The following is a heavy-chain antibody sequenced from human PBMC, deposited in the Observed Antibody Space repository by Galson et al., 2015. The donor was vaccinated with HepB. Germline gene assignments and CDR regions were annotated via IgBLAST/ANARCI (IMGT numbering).Heavy chain of an antibody. CDR3: ARDREVRGVINYYYGMDV. J-gene: IGHJ6*02. CDR2: ISSRSSYI. CDR1: GFTFSSCS. V-gene: IGHV3-21*01. D-gene: IGHD3-10*01. Sequence: SLRLSCAASGFTFSSCSMNWVRQAPGKGLEWVSSISSRSSYIYYADSVKGRFTISRDNAKNSLYLQMNSLRAEDTAVYYCARDREVRGVINYYYGMDVWGQGTPVTVSS.